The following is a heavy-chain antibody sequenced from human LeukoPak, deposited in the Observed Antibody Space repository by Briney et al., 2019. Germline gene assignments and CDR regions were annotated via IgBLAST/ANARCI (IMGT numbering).Heavy chain of an antibody. CDR1: GFTFSDYY. Sequence: PGGSLRLSCAASGFTFSDYYMSWIRQAPGKGLEWVSYISSSSSYTNYADSVKGRFTISRDNAKNSLYLQMNSLRAEDTAIYYCTTDTWYSAGHWGQGTLVTVSS. V-gene: IGHV3-11*05. D-gene: IGHD2-15*01. J-gene: IGHJ4*02. CDR2: ISSSSSYT. CDR3: TTDTWYSAGH.